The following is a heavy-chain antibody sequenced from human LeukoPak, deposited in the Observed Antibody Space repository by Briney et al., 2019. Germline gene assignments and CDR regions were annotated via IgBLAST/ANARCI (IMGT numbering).Heavy chain of an antibody. Sequence: GWSLRLSFAASGFTFSNYGMHWVRQAPGKGLEGVAVIWYEGSNKYYADSVKGRFTISRDNSKNTLYMQMNSLRVEDTAVYYCATAPRGGADEVYWGQGTLVTVSS. CDR3: ATAPRGGADEVY. CDR1: GFTFSNYG. V-gene: IGHV3-33*01. J-gene: IGHJ4*02. D-gene: IGHD3-10*01. CDR2: IWYEGSNK.